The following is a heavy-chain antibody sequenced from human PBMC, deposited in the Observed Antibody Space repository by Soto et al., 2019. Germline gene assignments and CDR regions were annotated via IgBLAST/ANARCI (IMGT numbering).Heavy chain of an antibody. CDR3: AKSESMITFGGVTV. CDR1: GFTFSSYA. Sequence: EVQLLESGGGLVQPGGSLRLSCAASGFTFSSYAMSWVLQAPGKGLEWVSAISGSGGSTYYADSVKGRATISRDNSKNTLYLQMNSLRAEDTAVYYCAKSESMITFGGVTVWGQGTLVTVSS. J-gene: IGHJ4*02. D-gene: IGHD3-16*02. CDR2: ISGSGGST. V-gene: IGHV3-23*01.